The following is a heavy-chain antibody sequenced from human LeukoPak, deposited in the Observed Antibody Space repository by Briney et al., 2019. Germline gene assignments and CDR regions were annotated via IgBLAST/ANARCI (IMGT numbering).Heavy chain of an antibody. CDR2: ISNSGNTI. CDR1: GFIFSDYY. Sequence: GGSLRLSCAVAGFIFSDYYMTWIRQAPGKGLEWIAYISNSGNTIYYTDSVRGRFTISRENAKNSLYLQMNSLRAEDTAGYYCARDSAPTVRFAFDIWGQGTLVTVSS. J-gene: IGHJ3*02. D-gene: IGHD4-11*01. CDR3: ARDSAPTVRFAFDI. V-gene: IGHV3-11*01.